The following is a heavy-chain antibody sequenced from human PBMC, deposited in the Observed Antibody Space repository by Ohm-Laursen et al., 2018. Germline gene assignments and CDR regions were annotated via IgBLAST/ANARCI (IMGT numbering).Heavy chain of an antibody. V-gene: IGHV4-59*01. J-gene: IGHJ3*02. CDR3: ARDQRVGGYAFDI. CDR1: GGSISSYY. CDR2: IYYSGST. Sequence: TLSLTCTVSGGSISSYYWSWIRQPPGKGLEWIGYIYYSGSTNYNPSLKSRVTISVDTSKNQFSLKLSSVTAADTAVYYCARDQRVGGYAFDIWGQGTMVTVSS. D-gene: IGHD2-2*01.